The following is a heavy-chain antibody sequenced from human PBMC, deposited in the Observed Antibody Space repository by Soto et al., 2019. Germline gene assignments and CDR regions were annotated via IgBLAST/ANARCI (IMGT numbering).Heavy chain of an antibody. CDR3: ARAPVPGFWSGYSDQ. D-gene: IGHD3-3*01. CDR1: GYSFTSYW. CDR2: IYPGDSDT. V-gene: IGHV5-51*01. Sequence: GESLKISCKGSGYSFTSYWIGWVRQMPGKGLEWMGIIYPGDSDTRYSPSFQGQVTISADKSISTAYLQWSSLKASDTAMYYCARAPVPGFWSGYSDQWGQGTLVTVSS. J-gene: IGHJ4*02.